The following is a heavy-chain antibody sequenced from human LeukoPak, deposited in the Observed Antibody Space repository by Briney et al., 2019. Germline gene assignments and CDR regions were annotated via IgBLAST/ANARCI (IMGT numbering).Heavy chain of an antibody. D-gene: IGHD4-17*01. Sequence: GSLRLSCAASGFSFISSCMHLVRQAPGKGLEGVGVISDDGRNKKYADSVKGRFTISRDNSKDTLYLKMNSLRDEDTAVYYCAKRPSDYGDYVTYFDYWGQGTLVTVSS. CDR1: GFSFISSC. CDR3: AKRPSDYGDYVTYFDY. V-gene: IGHV3-30*18. CDR2: ISDDGRNK. J-gene: IGHJ4*02.